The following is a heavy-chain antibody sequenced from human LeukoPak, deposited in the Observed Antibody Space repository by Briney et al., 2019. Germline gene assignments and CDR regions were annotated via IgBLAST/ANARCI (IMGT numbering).Heavy chain of an antibody. V-gene: IGHV3-30*02. CDR3: ARDLEGLRFSFDY. Sequence: GGSLRLSCAASGFTFSSYGMHWVRQAPGKGLEWVAFIRYDGSNKYYADSVKGRFTISRDNAKNSLYLQMSSLRVEDTAVYYCARDLEGLRFSFDYWGQGTLVTVSS. CDR2: IRYDGSNK. D-gene: IGHD5-12*01. J-gene: IGHJ4*02. CDR1: GFTFSSYG.